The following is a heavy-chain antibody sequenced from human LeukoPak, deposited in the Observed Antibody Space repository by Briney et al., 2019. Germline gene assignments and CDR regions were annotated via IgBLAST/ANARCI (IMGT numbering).Heavy chain of an antibody. D-gene: IGHD3-22*01. CDR1: GFTFSSYS. CDR2: ISSSSSYI. CDR3: ARDPSYDSSGYYYYYYMDV. Sequence: GGSLRLSCAASGFTFSSYSMNWVRQAPGKGLEWVSSISSSSSYIYYADSVKGRFTISRDNAKNSLYLQMNSLRAEDTAVYYCARDPSYDSSGYYYYYYMDVWGKGTTVTVSS. J-gene: IGHJ6*03. V-gene: IGHV3-21*01.